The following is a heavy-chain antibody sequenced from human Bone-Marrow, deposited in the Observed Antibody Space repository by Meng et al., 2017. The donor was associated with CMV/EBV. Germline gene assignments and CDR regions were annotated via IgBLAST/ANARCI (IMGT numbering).Heavy chain of an antibody. J-gene: IGHJ6*02. CDR3: ARDGSGTHTGYGMDV. CDR2: ISYDGSNK. CDR1: GFTFSSYA. V-gene: IGHV3-30-3*01. Sequence: GGSLKLSCAASGFTFSSYAMHWVRQAPGKGLEWVAVISYDGSNKYYADSVKGRFTISRDNSKTTLYLQMNSLRAEDTAVYYCARDGSGTHTGYGMDVWGQGTTVTVSS. D-gene: IGHD3-10*01.